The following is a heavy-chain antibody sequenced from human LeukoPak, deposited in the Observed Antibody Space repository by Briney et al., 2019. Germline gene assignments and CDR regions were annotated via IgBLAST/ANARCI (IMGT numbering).Heavy chain of an antibody. J-gene: IGHJ5*02. V-gene: IGHV3-15*01. Sequence: PGGSLRLSCTASGITFSNAWMSWVRQAPGKGLEWVGRIKGETDGGTIDYAAPVKGRFTISRDDSKNTVTLQMNSLRTEDTAVYFCTTDYGEYCSGTTCYQGSWGRGTLVTVSS. CDR2: IKGETDGGTI. D-gene: IGHD2-2*01. CDR1: GITFSNAW. CDR3: TTDYGEYCSGTTCYQGS.